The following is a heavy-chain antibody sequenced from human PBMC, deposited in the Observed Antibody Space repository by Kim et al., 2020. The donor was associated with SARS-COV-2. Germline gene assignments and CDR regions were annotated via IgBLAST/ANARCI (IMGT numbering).Heavy chain of an antibody. D-gene: IGHD6-13*01. CDR3: AKSHSSSWYLPFDY. Sequence: GGSLRLSCAASGFTFSSYAMSWVRQAPGKGLAWVSAISGGAGYTNYADSAKGRFTISRDNSKNTLYLQMNSLRADDTAVYYCAKSHSSSWYLPFDYWGQG. V-gene: IGHV3-23*01. CDR1: GFTFSSYA. CDR2: ISGGAGYT. J-gene: IGHJ4*02.